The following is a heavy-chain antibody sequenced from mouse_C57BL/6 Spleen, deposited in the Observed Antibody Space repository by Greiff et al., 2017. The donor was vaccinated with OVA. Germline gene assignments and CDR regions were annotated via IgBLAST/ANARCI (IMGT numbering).Heavy chain of an antibody. CDR1: GYTFTDYE. CDR2: IDPETGGP. CDR3: TRGGYYGSSPYAMDY. V-gene: IGHV1-15*01. Sequence: QVQLKESGAELVRPGASVTLSCKASGYTFTDYEMHWVKQTPVHGLEWIGAIDPETGGPAYNQKFKGKAILTADKSSSTAYMELRSLTSEDSAVYYCTRGGYYGSSPYAMDYWGQGTSVTVSS. J-gene: IGHJ4*01. D-gene: IGHD1-1*01.